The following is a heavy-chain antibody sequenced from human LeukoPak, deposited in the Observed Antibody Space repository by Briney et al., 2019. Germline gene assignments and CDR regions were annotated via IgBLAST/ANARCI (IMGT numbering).Heavy chain of an antibody. J-gene: IGHJ4*02. D-gene: IGHD3-10*01. V-gene: IGHV3-30-3*01. CDR2: ISSDGATE. Sequence: GGSLRLSCAGSGFTFASYAVHWVRQPPGKRLEWVAFISSDGATEHYRGSVKGRFTLSRDNSKNTVSLQMSSLGTEDTAVYSCARGRDSGSFIIDYWGQGTLVTVSS. CDR1: GFTFASYA. CDR3: ARGRDSGSFIIDY.